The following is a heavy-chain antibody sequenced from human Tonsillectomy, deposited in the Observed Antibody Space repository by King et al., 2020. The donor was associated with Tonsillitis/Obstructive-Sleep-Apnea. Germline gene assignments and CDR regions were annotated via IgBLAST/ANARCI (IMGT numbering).Heavy chain of an antibody. V-gene: IGHV7-4-1*02. D-gene: IGHD3-16*01. CDR1: GYTFNSYP. J-gene: IGHJ5*02. CDR3: ARARGIQGMGGFDP. Sequence: VKLVQSGSELKRPGASVKVSCKASGYTFNSYPINWVRQAPGQGLEWMGWISTNTGNPTYAQGFTGRFVFSLDTSVSTAYLQISSLKAEDTGFYYCARARGIQGMGGFDPWGQGTLVTVSS. CDR2: ISTNTGNP.